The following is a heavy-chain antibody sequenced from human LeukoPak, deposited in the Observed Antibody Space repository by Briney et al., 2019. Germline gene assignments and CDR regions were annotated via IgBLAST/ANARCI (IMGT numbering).Heavy chain of an antibody. V-gene: IGHV3-7*01. Sequence: PGGSLRLSCAASGFLFSRYWMSWVRQAPGKGLEWVANIKEDGSEKYYVESMKGRFTISRDNVKNSLYLQINSLRAEDTAVYYCARDSFETDIDYWGQGTLVPVSS. D-gene: IGHD1-14*01. CDR3: ARDSFETDIDY. J-gene: IGHJ4*02. CDR2: IKEDGSEK. CDR1: GFLFSRYW.